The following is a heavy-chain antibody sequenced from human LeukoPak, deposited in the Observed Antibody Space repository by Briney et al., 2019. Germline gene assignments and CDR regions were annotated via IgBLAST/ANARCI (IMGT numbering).Heavy chain of an antibody. D-gene: IGHD1-7*01. J-gene: IGHJ4*02. Sequence: PGGSLRLSCAASGFTFSEYSMSWVRQAPGKGLEWVSHITSSSRAIYYADSVKGRFTISRDNAKNSLFLQMNSLRAEETSVYYCARRELPYYFDYWGQGTLVTVSS. CDR3: ARRELPYYFDY. V-gene: IGHV3-48*01. CDR1: GFTFSEYS. CDR2: ITSSSRAI.